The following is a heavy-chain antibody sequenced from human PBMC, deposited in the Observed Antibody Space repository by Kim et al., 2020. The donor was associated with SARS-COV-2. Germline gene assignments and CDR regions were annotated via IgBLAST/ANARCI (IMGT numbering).Heavy chain of an antibody. CDR1: GGSFSGYY. J-gene: IGHJ6*02. D-gene: IGHD6-13*01. V-gene: IGHV4-34*01. CDR3: ARGGAAAGKDYYYYGMDV. Sequence: SETLSLTCAVYGGSFSGYYWSWIRQPPGKGLEWIGEINHSGSTNYNPSLKSRVTISVDTSKNQFSLKLSSVTAADTAVYYCARGGAAAGKDYYYYGMDVWGQGTTVTVSS. CDR2: INHSGST.